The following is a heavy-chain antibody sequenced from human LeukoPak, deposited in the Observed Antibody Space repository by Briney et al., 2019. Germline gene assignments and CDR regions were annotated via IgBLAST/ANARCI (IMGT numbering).Heavy chain of an antibody. CDR1: GFTFSSYW. CDR2: IKQDGSEK. D-gene: IGHD4-17*01. J-gene: IGHJ6*02. Sequence: GWSLRLSCAASGFTFSSYWMSWVRQAPGKGLEWVANIKQDGSEKYYVDSVKGRFTISRDNAKNSLYLQMNSLRAEDTAVYYCAREYGDYLYYYGMDVWGQGTTVTVSS. V-gene: IGHV3-7*01. CDR3: AREYGDYLYYYGMDV.